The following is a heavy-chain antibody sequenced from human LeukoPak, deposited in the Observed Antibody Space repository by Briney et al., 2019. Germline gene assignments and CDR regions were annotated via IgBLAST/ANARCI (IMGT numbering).Heavy chain of an antibody. Sequence: SETLSLTCSVSGVSISSGSNYWGWIRQPPGKTLEWIGSIYSSGSTHYNPSLKSRVTISVDTSKNQFSLKLSSVTAADTAVYYCARLTSITMVRGVITRFDYWGQGTLVTVSS. D-gene: IGHD3-10*01. CDR3: ARLTSITMVRGVITRFDY. V-gene: IGHV4-39*07. CDR1: GVSISSGSNY. J-gene: IGHJ4*02. CDR2: IYSSGST.